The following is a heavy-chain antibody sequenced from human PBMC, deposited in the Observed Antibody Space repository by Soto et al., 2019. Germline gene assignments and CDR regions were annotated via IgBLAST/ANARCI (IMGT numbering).Heavy chain of an antibody. Sequence: ASVKVSCKASGYTFTSYGISWVRQAPGQGLEWMGWISAYNGNTNYAQKLQGRVTMTTDTSTSTAYMELRSLRSDDTAVYYCARDPAHFLIRVVVAATESLDYWGQGTLVTVSS. CDR3: ARDPAHFLIRVVVAATESLDY. V-gene: IGHV1-18*01. D-gene: IGHD2-15*01. J-gene: IGHJ4*02. CDR2: ISAYNGNT. CDR1: GYTFTSYG.